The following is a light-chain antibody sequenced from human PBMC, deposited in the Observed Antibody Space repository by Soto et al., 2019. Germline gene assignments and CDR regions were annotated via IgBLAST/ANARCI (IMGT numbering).Light chain of an antibody. Sequence: QSALTQPASVSGSPGQSITISCTGTSRDVGSYNLVSWYQQHPGNAPKLIIYEGTKWPSGVSYRFSGSKSGNTASLTISGLQEEDEGDYHCCSFAGSSTYVFGTGTKLTVL. J-gene: IGLJ1*01. CDR2: EGT. V-gene: IGLV2-23*01. CDR3: CSFAGSSTYV. CDR1: SRDVGSYNL.